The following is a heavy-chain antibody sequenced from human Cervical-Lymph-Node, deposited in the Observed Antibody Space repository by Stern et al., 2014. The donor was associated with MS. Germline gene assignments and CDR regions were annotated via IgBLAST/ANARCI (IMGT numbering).Heavy chain of an antibody. Sequence: QVQLVQSGAEVKKPGASVKVSCKTSGYTFTGSFMYWVRQAPGQGLEWMGRINPKSGVTDYAEKFEGRLTLTRDTSISTAYMEVSRLTSDDTAVYYCARGPKFGAFDIWGQGTVVTISA. CDR3: ARGPKFGAFDI. CDR1: GYTFTGSF. J-gene: IGHJ3*02. D-gene: IGHD3-3*01. CDR2: INPKSGVT. V-gene: IGHV1-2*06.